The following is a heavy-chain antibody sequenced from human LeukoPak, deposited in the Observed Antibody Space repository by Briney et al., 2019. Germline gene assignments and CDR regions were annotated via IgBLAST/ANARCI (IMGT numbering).Heavy chain of an antibody. Sequence: SETLSLTCTVSSGSISSYYWSWIRQPAGKGLEWIGRIYTSGSTNYNPSRTSRVTMSVDTSKNQFSLKLSSVTAADTAVYYCARDKQLEHYYYYYMDVWGKGTTVTVSS. V-gene: IGHV4-4*07. J-gene: IGHJ6*03. CDR3: ARDKQLEHYYYYYMDV. CDR1: SGSISSYY. CDR2: IYTSGST. D-gene: IGHD6-6*01.